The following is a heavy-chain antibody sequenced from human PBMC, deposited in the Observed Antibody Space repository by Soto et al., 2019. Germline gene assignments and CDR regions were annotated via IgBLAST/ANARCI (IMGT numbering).Heavy chain of an antibody. V-gene: IGHV3-7*01. CDR3: GRDEGGYDYAFDI. CDR2: IKKEGSEK. CDR1: GFTFSSSW. J-gene: IGHJ3*02. Sequence: LPWAAAGFTFSSSWISWVRQSTGKGLEWGANIKKEGSEKYYVDSVKGRFTISRDNAKNSLYLQMNSLRAEDTSVFSCGRDEGGYDYAFDIWGEGTMVTVSS. D-gene: IGHD5-12*01.